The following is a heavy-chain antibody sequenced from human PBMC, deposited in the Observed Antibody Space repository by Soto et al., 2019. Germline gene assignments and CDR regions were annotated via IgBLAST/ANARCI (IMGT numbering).Heavy chain of an antibody. D-gene: IGHD6-19*01. CDR2: ISSGHGDI. V-gene: IGHV3-21*01. J-gene: IGHJ4*02. CDR1: GFTFSSSS. CDR3: ALLTSGWYGDFDF. Sequence: DVQLVASGGGLVKPGGSLTLSCAASGFTFSSSSLSWVRQAPGKGLEWVSSISSGHGDIYYADSVKGRFIGSRDNAKNLLFLQMNNLRVEDTAVYYCALLTSGWYGDFDFWGQGTLVTVSS.